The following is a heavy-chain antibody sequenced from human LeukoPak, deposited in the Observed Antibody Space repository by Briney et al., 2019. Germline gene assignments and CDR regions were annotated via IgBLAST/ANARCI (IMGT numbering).Heavy chain of an antibody. J-gene: IGHJ4*02. D-gene: IGHD2-21*01. CDR1: GFTFNNFG. CDR3: AKGGYNWGGESLLDY. Sequence: GGSLRLSCAASGFTFNNFGMHWARQAPGKGLEWVAFIRYDGTNEFYADSVKGRFTISRDNSDNTLYLQMNSLRAEDTAVYYCAKGGYNWGGESLLDYWGQGTLVTVS. V-gene: IGHV3-30*02. CDR2: IRYDGTNE.